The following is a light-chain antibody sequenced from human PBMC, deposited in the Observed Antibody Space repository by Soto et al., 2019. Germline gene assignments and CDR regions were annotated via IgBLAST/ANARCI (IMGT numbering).Light chain of an antibody. CDR1: QSVSGN. J-gene: IGKJ1*01. Sequence: EIVMTQSPATLSVSPGERATLSCRARQSVSGNLDWYQQKPGQAPRLLVYGASTRATGIPARFSGSGSGTEFTLTSSGLQSEDFAVYYCQQYNNWSPLTFGQGTKVEIK. CDR3: QQYNNWSPLT. V-gene: IGKV3-15*01. CDR2: GAS.